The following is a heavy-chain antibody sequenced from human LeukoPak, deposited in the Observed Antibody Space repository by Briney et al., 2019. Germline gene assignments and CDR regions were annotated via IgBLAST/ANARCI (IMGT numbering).Heavy chain of an antibody. V-gene: IGHV3-74*01. CDR3: ARGSGPWLTLDY. CDR1: GFTFSSYW. D-gene: IGHD4/OR15-4a*01. CDR2: INSDGSST. Sequence: GGSLRLSCAASGFTFSSYWMHWVRQAPGKGLVWVSRINSDGSSTSYADSVKGQFTISRDNAKNTLYLQMNSLRAEDTAVYYCARGSGPWLTLDYWGQGTLVTVSS. J-gene: IGHJ4*02.